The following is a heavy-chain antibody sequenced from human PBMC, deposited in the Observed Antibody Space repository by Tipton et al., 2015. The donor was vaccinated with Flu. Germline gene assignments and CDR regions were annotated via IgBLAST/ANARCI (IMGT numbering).Heavy chain of an antibody. CDR3: ARDMPQGVVVIPPAKRFDF. J-gene: IGHJ4*02. V-gene: IGHV1-18*01. CDR2: ISAYTDNT. Sequence: QLVQSGAEVKRPGSSVRVSCRASGGPFRNCAITWVRQAPGQGLAWMGWISAYTDNTKYAQKFQGRITMTTDTSTNTAFMELRTLRSDDTAVYYCARDMPQGVVVIPPAKRFDFWGQGTLVTVSS. D-gene: IGHD2-2*01. CDR1: GGPFRNCA.